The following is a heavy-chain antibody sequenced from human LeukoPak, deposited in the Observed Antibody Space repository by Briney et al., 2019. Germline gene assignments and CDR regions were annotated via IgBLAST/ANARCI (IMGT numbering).Heavy chain of an antibody. D-gene: IGHD3-16*01. Sequence: PGGSLSLSCAASGFTFNNYGMHWVRQAPGKGLEWVAFIRYDGRNKFYSDSVKGRFTISRDNSKNTLYLQMHSLKAEDTAVYYCARDGTFVGYDAYWYFDLWGRGTLVTVSS. CDR3: ARDGTFVGYDAYWYFDL. CDR1: GFTFNNYG. V-gene: IGHV3-30*02. J-gene: IGHJ2*01. CDR2: IRYDGRNK.